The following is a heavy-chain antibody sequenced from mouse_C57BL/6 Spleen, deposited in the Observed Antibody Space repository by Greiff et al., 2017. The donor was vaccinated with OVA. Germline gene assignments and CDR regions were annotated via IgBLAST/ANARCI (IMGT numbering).Heavy chain of an antibody. CDR3: ARKGIYYGPDY. D-gene: IGHD2-1*01. V-gene: IGHV1-64*01. CDR1: GYTFTSYW. CDR2: IHPNSGST. Sequence: QVQLQQPGAELVKPGASVKLSCKASGYTFTSYWMHWVKQRPGQGLEWIGMIHPNSGSTNYNEKFKSKATLTVDKSSSTAYMQLSSLTSEDSAVYYCARKGIYYGPDYWGQGTTLTVSS. J-gene: IGHJ2*01.